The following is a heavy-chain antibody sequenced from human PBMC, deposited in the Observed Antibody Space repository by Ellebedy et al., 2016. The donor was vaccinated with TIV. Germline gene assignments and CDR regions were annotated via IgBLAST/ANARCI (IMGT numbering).Heavy chain of an antibody. V-gene: IGHV1-2*02. Sequence: AASVKVSCKASGYTFTDYRLAWVRQAPGHGLEWMGWINPNGGGLNYVQKFQGRVTMTGDTFISTAYLELSRLTSDDTAVYYCARPGRRAGTPGRGDWFDPWGQGTLVTVSS. D-gene: IGHD2-15*01. J-gene: IGHJ5*02. CDR1: GYTFTDYR. CDR3: ARPGRRAGTPGRGDWFDP. CDR2: INPNGGGL.